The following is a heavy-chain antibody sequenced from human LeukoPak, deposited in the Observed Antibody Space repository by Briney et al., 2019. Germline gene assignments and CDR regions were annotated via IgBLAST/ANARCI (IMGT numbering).Heavy chain of an antibody. D-gene: IGHD6-19*01. CDR3: AKGARKSNPGIAVAVASY. J-gene: IGHJ4*02. CDR2: ISGSGGST. Sequence: TGGSLRLSCAASGFTFSSYIMSWVRQAPGKGLEWVSAISGSGGSTYYADSVKGRFTISRDNSKNTLYLQMNSLRAEDTAVYYCAKGARKSNPGIAVAVASYWGQGTLVTVSS. V-gene: IGHV3-23*01. CDR1: GFTFSSYI.